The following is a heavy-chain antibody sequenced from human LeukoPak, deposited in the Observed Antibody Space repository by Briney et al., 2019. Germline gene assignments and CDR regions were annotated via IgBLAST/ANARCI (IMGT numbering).Heavy chain of an antibody. J-gene: IGHJ4*02. CDR1: GFTFSNHW. Sequence: GGSLRLSCAVSGFTFSNHWMYWVRQVPGKGLVCVSAIKTDGTITNYADSVKGRFTISRDNAKNTLYLQMDGLRAEDTAIYYCVTTWGDYWGQGTLVTVSS. CDR2: IKTDGTIT. CDR3: VTTWGDY. V-gene: IGHV3-74*01. D-gene: IGHD3-16*01.